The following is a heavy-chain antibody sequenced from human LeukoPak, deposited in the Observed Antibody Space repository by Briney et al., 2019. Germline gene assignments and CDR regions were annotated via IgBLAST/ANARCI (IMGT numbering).Heavy chain of an antibody. CDR1: GFTFSSYA. V-gene: IGHV3-30*04. J-gene: IGHJ4*02. CDR2: ISYDGSNK. CDR3: ARARAVAGLYYFDY. D-gene: IGHD6-19*01. Sequence: GRSLRLSCAASGFTFSSYAMHWVRQAPGKGLEWVAVISYDGSNKYYADSVKGRFTISRDNSKNTLYLKMNSLRAEDTAVYYCARARAVAGLYYFDYWGQGTLVTVSS.